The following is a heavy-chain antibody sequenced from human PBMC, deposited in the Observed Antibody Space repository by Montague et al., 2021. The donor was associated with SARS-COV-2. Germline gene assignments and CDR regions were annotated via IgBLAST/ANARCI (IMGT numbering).Heavy chain of an antibody. D-gene: IGHD1-1*01. Sequence: SETLSLTCTVSGDSIRNSEYSCGWVRQPPGNGLEWIGNIYDGGSTFYNPSLKSRVTILVDTSKNQFSLKLSSVTAADTAVYYCGTRTRDPQNDVGFWGQGTLVTVSS. CDR1: GDSIRNSEYS. CDR3: GTRTRDPQNDVGF. CDR2: IYDGGST. J-gene: IGHJ4*02. V-gene: IGHV4-39*01.